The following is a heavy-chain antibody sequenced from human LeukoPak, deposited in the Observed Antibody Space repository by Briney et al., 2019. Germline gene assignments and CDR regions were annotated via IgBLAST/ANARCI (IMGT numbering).Heavy chain of an antibody. V-gene: IGHV4-61*01. CDR3: ARDGGPNYADAFDI. D-gene: IGHD1-7*01. J-gene: IGHJ3*02. CDR1: GGSVSSDTYY. CDR2: IYYSGST. Sequence: SETLSLTCTVSGGSVSSDTYYWSWIRQPPGKGLEWIGYIYYSGSTNYNPSLKSRVTISVDTSKNQFSLKLSSVTAADTAVYYCARDGGPNYADAFDIWGQGTMVTVSS.